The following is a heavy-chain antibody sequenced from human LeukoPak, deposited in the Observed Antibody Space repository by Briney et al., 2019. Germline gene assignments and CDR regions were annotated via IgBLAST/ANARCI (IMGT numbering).Heavy chain of an antibody. CDR2: IYSGGDT. CDR3: ARHYGDYNWFDP. J-gene: IGHJ5*02. V-gene: IGHV3-66*04. CDR1: GFTVSSNY. Sequence: GGSLGLSCAASGFTVSSNYMSWVRQAPGKGLEWVSVIYSGGDTYYADSVKGRFTISRDNSKNTLYLQMNSLRAEDTAVYYCARHYGDYNWFDPWGQGTLVTVSS. D-gene: IGHD4-17*01.